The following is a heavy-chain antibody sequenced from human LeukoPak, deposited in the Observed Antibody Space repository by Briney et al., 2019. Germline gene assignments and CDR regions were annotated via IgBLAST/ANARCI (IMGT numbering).Heavy chain of an antibody. J-gene: IGHJ4*02. CDR2: IYHSGST. Sequence: PSQTLSLTCTVSGGSISSGGYYWSWIRQPPGKGLEWIGYIYHSGSTYYNPSLKSRVTISVDTSKNQFSLKLSSVTAADTAVYYCARGKRWGPYDSSGYWIDYWGQGTLVTVSS. V-gene: IGHV4-30-2*01. CDR1: GGSISSGGYY. CDR3: ARGKRWGPYDSSGYWIDY. D-gene: IGHD3-22*01.